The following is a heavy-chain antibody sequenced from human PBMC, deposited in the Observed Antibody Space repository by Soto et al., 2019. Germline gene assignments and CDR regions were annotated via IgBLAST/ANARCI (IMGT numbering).Heavy chain of an antibody. D-gene: IGHD2-21*01. CDR3: ARGDGYINDAFDI. V-gene: IGHV4-59*01. CDR1: GGSISSYY. J-gene: IGHJ3*02. CDR2: IYYSGST. Sequence: SETLSLTCTVSGGSISSYYWSWIRQPPGKGLEWIGYIYYSGSTNHNPSLKSRVTISVDTSKNQFSLKLSSVTAADTAVYYCARGDGYINDAFDIWGQGTMVTVSS.